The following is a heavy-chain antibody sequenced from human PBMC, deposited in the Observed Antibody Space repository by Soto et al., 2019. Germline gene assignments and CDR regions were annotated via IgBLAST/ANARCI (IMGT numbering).Heavy chain of an antibody. CDR1: ADSFSSYG. V-gene: IGHV1-69*01. D-gene: IGHD3-3*01. CDR3: ARVFPDGWVEPGVVRGYLDT. CDR2: IIPIFGTT. Sequence: QVQLVQSGAEVKEPGAAVKVSCKAPADSFSSYGISWVRQAPGQGLEGMGGIIPIFGTTNYAEKFQSRVTITADESTNTAYMELSSLRSEDTALYYCARVFPDGWVEPGVVRGYLDTWGRGTLVTVSS. J-gene: IGHJ4*02.